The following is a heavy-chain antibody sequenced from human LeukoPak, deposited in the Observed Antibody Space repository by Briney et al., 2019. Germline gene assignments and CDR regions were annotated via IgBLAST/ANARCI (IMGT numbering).Heavy chain of an antibody. Sequence: SETLSLTCTVSGGSISSYYWSWIRQPPGKGLEWIGYIYYSGSTNYNPSLKSRVTISVDTSKNQFSLRLSSVTAADTAVYYCALMGEIFDYWGQGTPVTVSS. CDR1: GGSISSYY. CDR3: ALMGEIFDY. CDR2: IYYSGST. V-gene: IGHV4-59*01. J-gene: IGHJ4*02. D-gene: IGHD3-16*01.